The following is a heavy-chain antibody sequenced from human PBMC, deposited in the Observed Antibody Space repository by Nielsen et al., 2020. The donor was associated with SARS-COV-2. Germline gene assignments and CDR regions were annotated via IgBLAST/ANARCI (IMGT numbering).Heavy chain of an antibody. CDR3: ARDKVVVVAATHDAFDI. J-gene: IGHJ3*02. CDR1: GYTFTSYG. V-gene: IGHV1-18*01. Sequence: ASVKVSCKASGYTFTSYGISWVRQAPGQGLEWMGWISAYNGNTNYAQKFQGRVTMTRDTSTSTVYMELSSLRSEDTAVYYCARDKVVVVAATHDAFDIWGQGTMVTVSS. CDR2: ISAYNGNT. D-gene: IGHD2-15*01.